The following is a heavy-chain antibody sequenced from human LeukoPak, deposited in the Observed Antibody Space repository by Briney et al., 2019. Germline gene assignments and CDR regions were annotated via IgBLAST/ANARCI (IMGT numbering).Heavy chain of an antibody. CDR1: GGSISSSSYY. Sequence: PSETLSLTCTVSGGSISSSSYYRGWIRQPPGKGLEWIGSIYYSGSTYYNPSLKSRVTISVDTSKNQFSLKLSSVTAADTAVYYCATQYSSLAGYYYYMDVWGKGTTVTVSS. D-gene: IGHD6-19*01. V-gene: IGHV4-39*01. J-gene: IGHJ6*03. CDR3: ATQYSSLAGYYYYMDV. CDR2: IYYSGST.